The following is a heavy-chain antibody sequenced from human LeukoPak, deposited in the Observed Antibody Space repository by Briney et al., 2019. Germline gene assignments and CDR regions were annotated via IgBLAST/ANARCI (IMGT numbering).Heavy chain of an antibody. V-gene: IGHV3-7*01. CDR1: GFTFSSYW. CDR2: IKQDGSEK. J-gene: IGHJ3*02. CDR3: ARDGVEWELPDDAFDI. D-gene: IGHD1-26*01. Sequence: GSLRLSCAASGFTFSSYWMSWVRQAPGKGLEWVANIKQDGSEKYYVDSVKGRFTISRDNAKNSLYLQMNSLRAEDTAVYYCARDGVEWELPDDAFDIWGQGTMVTVSS.